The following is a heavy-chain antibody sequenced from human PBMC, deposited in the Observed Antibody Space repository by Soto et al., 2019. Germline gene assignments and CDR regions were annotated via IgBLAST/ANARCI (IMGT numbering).Heavy chain of an antibody. CDR1: GFTFKNYA. J-gene: IGHJ6*02. CDR2: ISDSGGRT. V-gene: IGHV3-23*01. Sequence: EVQLLESGGGLVQPGGSLRLSCAVSGFTFKNYAMNWVRQAPGKGLEWVSCISDSGGRTYYADSVKGRFTISRDNSKNTLYLQMNSLRAEDTAIYYCAKDALGVYFYDGMDVWGQGTTVTVSS. CDR3: AKDALGVYFYDGMDV.